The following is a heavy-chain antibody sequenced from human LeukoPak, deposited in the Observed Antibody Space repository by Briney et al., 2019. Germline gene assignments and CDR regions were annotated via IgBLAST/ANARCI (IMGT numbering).Heavy chain of an antibody. CDR3: ARGSGSYTRPVDC. Sequence: GGSLRLSCTVSGFTFSSYSMNWVRQAPGKGLEWVSSISSSSSYTFYADSVKGRFTISRDNAKNTVYLQMNSLRAEDTAVYYCARGSGSYTRPVDCWGQGSLVTVSS. CDR2: ISSSSSYT. D-gene: IGHD1-26*01. V-gene: IGHV3-21*01. CDR1: GFTFSSYS. J-gene: IGHJ4*02.